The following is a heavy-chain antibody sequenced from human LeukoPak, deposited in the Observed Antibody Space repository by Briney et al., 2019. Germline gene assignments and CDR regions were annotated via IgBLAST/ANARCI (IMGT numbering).Heavy chain of an antibody. D-gene: IGHD3-10*01. CDR2: INHSGST. Sequence: SSETLSLTCTVSGGSISSSTYYWGWIRQPPGKGLEWIGEINHSGSTNYNPSLKRRVTISVDTFKNQFSLKLSSVTAADTAVYYCARQVMVRGVTLLGRTPTRFDPWGQGILVTVSS. J-gene: IGHJ5*02. V-gene: IGHV4-39*01. CDR1: GGSISSSTYY. CDR3: ARQVMVRGVTLLGRTPTRFDP.